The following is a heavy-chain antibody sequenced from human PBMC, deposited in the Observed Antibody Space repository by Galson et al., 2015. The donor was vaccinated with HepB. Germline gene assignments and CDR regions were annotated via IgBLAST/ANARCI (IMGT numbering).Heavy chain of an antibody. V-gene: IGHV3-48*02. D-gene: IGHD3-16*01. CDR3: ARDWGSGLSYLDY. J-gene: IGHJ4*02. CDR1: GFTFRSYS. Sequence: SLRLSCAASGFTFRSYSMNWVRQAPGKGLEWVSFIGGSGSTIYYADSVKGRFTISRDNAKDSLNLQMNSLRDEDTAVYYCARDWGSGLSYLDYWGQGTLVTVSS. CDR2: IGGSGSTI.